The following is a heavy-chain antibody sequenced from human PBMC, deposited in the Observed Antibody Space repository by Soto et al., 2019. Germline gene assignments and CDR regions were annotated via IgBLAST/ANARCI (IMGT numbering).Heavy chain of an antibody. CDR3: ARNYYDSSGSGFDNWFDP. Sequence: SETLSLTCTVSGGSISSYYWSWIRQPPGKGLEWIGYIYYSGSTNYNPSLKSRVTISVDTSKNQFSLKLSSVTAADTAVYYCARNYYDSSGSGFDNWFDPWGQGTLVTVS. CDR2: IYYSGST. D-gene: IGHD3-22*01. J-gene: IGHJ5*02. V-gene: IGHV4-59*01. CDR1: GGSISSYY.